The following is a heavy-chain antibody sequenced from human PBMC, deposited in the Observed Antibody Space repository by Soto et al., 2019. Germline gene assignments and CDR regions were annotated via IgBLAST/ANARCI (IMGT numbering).Heavy chain of an antibody. V-gene: IGHV1-69*13. CDR2: IIPIFGTA. J-gene: IGHJ4*02. Sequence: GASVKVSCKASGGTFSSYAISWVRQAPGQGLEWMGGIIPIFGTANYAQKFQGRVTITADESTSTAYMELSSLRSEDTAVYYCAREGRDGYNKGQYQTHWGQGTLVTVSS. D-gene: IGHD2-2*01. CDR3: AREGRDGYNKGQYQTH. CDR1: GGTFSSYA.